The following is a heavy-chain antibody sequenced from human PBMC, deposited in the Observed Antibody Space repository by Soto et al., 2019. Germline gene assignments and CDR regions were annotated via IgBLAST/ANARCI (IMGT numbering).Heavy chain of an antibody. D-gene: IGHD3-3*01. J-gene: IGHJ3*02. Sequence: GASVKVSCKASGYTFTSYAMHWVRQAPGQRLEWMGWINAGNGNTKYSQKFQGRVTITRDTSASTAYMELSSLRSEDTAVYYCAREGSGLRFLEKAFDIWGQGTMVTVSS. CDR3: AREGSGLRFLEKAFDI. CDR1: GYTFTSYA. V-gene: IGHV1-3*01. CDR2: INAGNGNT.